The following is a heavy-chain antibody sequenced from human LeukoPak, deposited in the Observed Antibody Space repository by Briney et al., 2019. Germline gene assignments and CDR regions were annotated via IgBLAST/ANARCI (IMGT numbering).Heavy chain of an antibody. V-gene: IGHV3-21*01. J-gene: IGHJ3*02. CDR1: GFTFSSYS. D-gene: IGHD2-2*01. CDR3: ARLLGGYCSSTSCSGAFDI. CDR2: ISSSSSYI. Sequence: GGSLRLSWAASGFTFSSYSMNWVRQAPGKGLEWVSSISSSSSYIYYADSVKGRFTISRDNAKNSLYLQMNSLRAEDTAVYYCARLLGGYCSSTSCSGAFDIWGQGTMVTVSS.